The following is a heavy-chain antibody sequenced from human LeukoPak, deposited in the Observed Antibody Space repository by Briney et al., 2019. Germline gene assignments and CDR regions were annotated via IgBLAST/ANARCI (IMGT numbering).Heavy chain of an antibody. Sequence: SETLSLTCAVYGGSFSGYYWSWIRQPPGKGLEWIGEINHSGSTNYNPSLKSRVTISVDTSKNQFSLKLSSVTAADTAVYYCARASYWVLDYWGQGTLVTVSS. V-gene: IGHV4-34*01. J-gene: IGHJ4*02. CDR1: GGSFSGYY. CDR3: ARASYWVLDY. D-gene: IGHD1-26*01. CDR2: INHSGST.